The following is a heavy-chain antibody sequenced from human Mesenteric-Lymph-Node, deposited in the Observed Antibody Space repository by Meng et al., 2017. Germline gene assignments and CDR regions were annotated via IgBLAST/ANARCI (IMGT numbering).Heavy chain of an antibody. D-gene: IGHD1-26*01. Sequence: ASVKVSCKASGYTFTGYYMHWVRQAPGQGLEWMGWINPNSGGTNYAQKFQGRVTMTRDTSISTAYMELSRLRSDDTAVYYCARLVGATAAYYFDYWGQGTLVTVSS. J-gene: IGHJ4*02. CDR1: GYTFTGYY. CDR3: ARLVGATAAYYFDY. CDR2: INPNSGGT. V-gene: IGHV1-2*02.